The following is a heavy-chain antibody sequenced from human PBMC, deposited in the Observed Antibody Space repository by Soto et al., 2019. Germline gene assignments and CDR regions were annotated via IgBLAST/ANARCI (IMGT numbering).Heavy chain of an antibody. D-gene: IGHD3-10*01. J-gene: IGHJ4*02. CDR1: GFTFSSYS. Sequence: GGSLRLSCAASGFTFSSYSMSWVRQAPGKGLEWVSGFRTSGDGGTTYYADSVKGRFTISRDNSKNMLFLQMNSLRAEDTAIYKRTKQVHCGTGSQYLDYWGQGALVTVSS. CDR3: TKQVHCGTGSQYLDY. CDR2: FRTSGDGGTT. V-gene: IGHV3-23*01.